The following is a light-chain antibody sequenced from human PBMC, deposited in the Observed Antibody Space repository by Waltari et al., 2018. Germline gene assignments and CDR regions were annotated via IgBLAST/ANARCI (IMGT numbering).Light chain of an antibody. CDR1: QSIRSW. Sequence: DIQMTQSPSTLSASVGDTVIITCRASQSIRSWLAWYQRKPGKAPKLLIYEASTIESGVPSRFSGSGSGTEFTLVISSLQPEDFASYHCQQYDRYPWTFGLGTEVEIK. V-gene: IGKV1-5*03. CDR3: QQYDRYPWT. J-gene: IGKJ1*01. CDR2: EAS.